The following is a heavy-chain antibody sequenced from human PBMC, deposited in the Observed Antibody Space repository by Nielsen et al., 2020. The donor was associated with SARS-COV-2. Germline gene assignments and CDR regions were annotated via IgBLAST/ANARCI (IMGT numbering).Heavy chain of an antibody. CDR2: IHYRGTT. CDR1: GGSISSNNHY. D-gene: IGHD6-19*01. CDR3: ARYSSDWSWRKIDF. Sequence: SETLSLTCTVSGGSISSNNHYWGWIRQPPGKGLEWIGSIHYRGTTYYNPSLRSRVTMSVDTSKNQFTLNLSSVSAADTAVYYCARYSSDWSWRKIDFWGQGTLVTVSS. V-gene: IGHV4-39*01. J-gene: IGHJ4*02.